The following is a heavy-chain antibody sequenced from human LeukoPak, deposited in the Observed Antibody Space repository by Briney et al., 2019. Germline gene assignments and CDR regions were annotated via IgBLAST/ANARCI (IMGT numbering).Heavy chain of an antibody. CDR1: GFTFSSYW. D-gene: IGHD3-10*01. J-gene: IGHJ4*02. CDR2: IKVDGSEK. V-gene: IGHV3-7*01. CDR3: ARDPIYYYGAGSNIVDY. Sequence: GGSLRLSCAASGFTFSSYWMSWVRQAPGKGLEWVANIKVDGSEKYYVDSVKGRFTISRDNAKNSLYLQMDSLRAEDTAMYYCARDPIYYYGAGSNIVDYWGREPWSPSPQ.